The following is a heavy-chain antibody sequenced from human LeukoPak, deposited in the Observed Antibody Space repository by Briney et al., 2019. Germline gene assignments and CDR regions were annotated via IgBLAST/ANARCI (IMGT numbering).Heavy chain of an antibody. CDR1: GGSISSYY. Sequence: PSETLSLPCTVSGGSISSYYWSWIRQPPGKGLEWIGYIYYSGSTNYNPSLKSRVTISVDTSKTQFSLKLSSVTAADAAVYYCARVKGGWFDPWGQGTLVTVSS. D-gene: IGHD3-16*01. V-gene: IGHV4-59*01. CDR2: IYYSGST. J-gene: IGHJ5*02. CDR3: ARVKGGWFDP.